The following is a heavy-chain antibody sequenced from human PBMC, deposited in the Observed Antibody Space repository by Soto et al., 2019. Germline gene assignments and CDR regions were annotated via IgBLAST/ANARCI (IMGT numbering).Heavy chain of an antibody. CDR2: IYYSGST. CDR1: GGSISSSSYY. D-gene: IGHD6-13*01. CDR3: ATQQQLVPFDY. Sequence: SETLSLTCTVPGGSISSSSYYWGWIRQPPGKGLEWIGSIYYSGSTYYNTSLKSRVAISVDTSKNQFTLKLSSVTAADTAVYYCATQQQLVPFDYWGQGTLVTVSS. J-gene: IGHJ4*02. V-gene: IGHV4-39*01.